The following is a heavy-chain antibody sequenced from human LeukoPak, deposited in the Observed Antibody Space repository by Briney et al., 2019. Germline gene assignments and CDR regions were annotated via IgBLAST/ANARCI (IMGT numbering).Heavy chain of an antibody. CDR2: IYYSGRT. CDR1: GGSFTDYF. Sequence: PSETLSLTCTVSGGSFTDYFWGWIRQPPGKGLEWIGSIYYSGRTFYNSSLKNRVSISLDTSKGQFSLNLDSVTAADTAVYFCTRDRAHGTQDYWGQGTLVTVS. J-gene: IGHJ4*02. CDR3: TRDRAHGTQDY. D-gene: IGHD1-26*01. V-gene: IGHV4-39*07.